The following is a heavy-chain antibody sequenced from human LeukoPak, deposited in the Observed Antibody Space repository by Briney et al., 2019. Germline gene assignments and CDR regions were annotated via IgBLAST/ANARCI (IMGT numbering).Heavy chain of an antibody. D-gene: IGHD6-13*01. V-gene: IGHV4-34*01. Sequence: SETLSLTCAVYGGSFSGYYWSWIRQPPGKGLEWIGEINHSGSTNYNPSLKSRVTISVDTSKNQFSPKLSSVTAADTAVYYCARWGSSWSYFDYWGQGTLVTVSS. J-gene: IGHJ4*02. CDR1: GGSFSGYY. CDR3: ARWGSSWSYFDY. CDR2: INHSGST.